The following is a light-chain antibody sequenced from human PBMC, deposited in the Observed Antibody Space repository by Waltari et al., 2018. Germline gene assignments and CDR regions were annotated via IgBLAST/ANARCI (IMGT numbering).Light chain of an antibody. V-gene: IGLV2-23*02. CDR2: EVT. CDR3: CSYAGSSTWV. J-gene: IGLJ3*02. Sequence: QSALTQPAAVSGSPGQSITISCTGTSSDIGGYNLVSWYQQHHGKAPKLMIYEVTRWPSGVSHRFSGSKSGSTASLTISGLQTEDEADYYCCSYAGSSTWVFGGGTKLTVL. CDR1: SSDIGGYNL.